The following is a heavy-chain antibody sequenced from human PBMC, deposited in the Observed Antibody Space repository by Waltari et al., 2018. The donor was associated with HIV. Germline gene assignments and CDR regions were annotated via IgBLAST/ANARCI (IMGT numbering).Heavy chain of an antibody. CDR1: GYTFTDYY. CDR3: ALYCSGGNCFFDY. CDR2: INPKSGGT. Sequence: QEQLVQSAAEVKKPGASVKVSCKASGYTFTDYYMHWVRQAPGQGLEWMRWINPKSGGTNDAKKFQCRVTMTRHTSISTAYMELSSLRSDDTAVYHCALYCSGGNCFFDYWGQGTLVTVSS. V-gene: IGHV1-2*02. J-gene: IGHJ4*02. D-gene: IGHD2-15*01.